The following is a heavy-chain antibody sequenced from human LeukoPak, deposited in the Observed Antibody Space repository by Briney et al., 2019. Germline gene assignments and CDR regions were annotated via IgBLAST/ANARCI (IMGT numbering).Heavy chain of an antibody. J-gene: IGHJ4*02. CDR3: AKGQYQLLYPLSTFDY. D-gene: IGHD2-2*02. CDR2: ISGSGVST. CDR1: GFTFSSYA. Sequence: PGGSLRLSCAASGFTFSSYAMSWVRQAPGKGLEWVSAISGSGVSTYYADSVKGRFTISRDNSKNTLYLQMNSLRAEDTAVYYCAKGQYQLLYPLSTFDYWGRGTLVTVSS. V-gene: IGHV3-23*01.